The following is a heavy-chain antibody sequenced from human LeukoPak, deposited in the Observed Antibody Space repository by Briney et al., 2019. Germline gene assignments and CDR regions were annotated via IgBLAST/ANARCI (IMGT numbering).Heavy chain of an antibody. D-gene: IGHD4-23*01. J-gene: IGHJ4*02. V-gene: IGHV3-74*01. CDR2: INSDGSST. CDR3: ATHGGVY. Sequence: GGSLRLSCAASGFTFSSYWMHWVRQAPGKGLVSVSRINSDGSSTNYADSVEGRFTISRDNAKNTLYLQMNSLRVEDTAVYYCATHGGVYWSQGTLVTVSS. CDR1: GFTFSSYW.